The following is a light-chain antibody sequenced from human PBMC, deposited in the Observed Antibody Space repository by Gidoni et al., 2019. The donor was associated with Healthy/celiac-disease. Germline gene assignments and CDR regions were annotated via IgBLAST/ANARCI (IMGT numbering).Light chain of an antibody. Sequence: QSVLTQPPSVSGAPGQRVTISCTGSSSNIGACYDVHWYQQLPGTAPKVLIYGNSNRPSGVPDRFSGSKSGTSASLAITGLQAEDEADYYCQSYDSRMSGWVFGGGTKLTVL. CDR2: GNS. CDR3: QSYDSRMSGWV. CDR1: SSNIGACYD. V-gene: IGLV1-40*01. J-gene: IGLJ3*02.